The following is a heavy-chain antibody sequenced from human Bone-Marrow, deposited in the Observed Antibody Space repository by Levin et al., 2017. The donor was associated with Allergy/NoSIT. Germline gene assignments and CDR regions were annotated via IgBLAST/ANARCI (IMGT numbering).Heavy chain of an antibody. J-gene: IGHJ5*02. Sequence: ASVKVSCKTSGYTFISQWIVWVRQVPGKGLEWMGNIYPSDSDIRYSPSFEGRVTISADRSTATSSLQWISLKASDSGMYFCARGFGNNPVIDLWGQGTLITVSS. V-gene: IGHV5-51*01. CDR3: ARGFGNNPVIDL. D-gene: IGHD5-24*01. CDR1: GYTFISQW. CDR2: IYPSDSDI.